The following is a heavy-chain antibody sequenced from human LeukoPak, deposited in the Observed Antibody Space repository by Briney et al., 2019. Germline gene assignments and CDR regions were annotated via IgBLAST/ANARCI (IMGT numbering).Heavy chain of an antibody. J-gene: IGHJ4*02. CDR2: ISSSSSYI. CDR3: ARGDYDFWSGYYPFDY. V-gene: IGHV3-21*01. D-gene: IGHD3-3*01. CDR1: GFTFSSYS. Sequence: GGSLRLXCAASGFTFSSYSMNWVRQAPGKGLGWVSSISSSSSYIYYADSVKGRVTISRDNAKDSLYLQMNSLRAEDTAVYYCARGDYDFWSGYYPFDYWGQGTLVTVSS.